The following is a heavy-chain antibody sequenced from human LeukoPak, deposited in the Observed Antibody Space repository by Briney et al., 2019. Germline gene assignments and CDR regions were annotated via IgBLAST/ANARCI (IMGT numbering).Heavy chain of an antibody. Sequence: GGSLRLSCAASGFTFSSYAMHWVRQAPGKGLEWVAVISYDGNNKYYADSVKGRFTISRDNSKNTLYLQMNSLRAEDTAVYYCARAYSGYDCIGEYYFDYWAQGTLVTVSS. CDR1: GFTFSSYA. V-gene: IGHV3-30*04. CDR2: ISYDGNNK. D-gene: IGHD5-12*01. J-gene: IGHJ4*02. CDR3: ARAYSGYDCIGEYYFDY.